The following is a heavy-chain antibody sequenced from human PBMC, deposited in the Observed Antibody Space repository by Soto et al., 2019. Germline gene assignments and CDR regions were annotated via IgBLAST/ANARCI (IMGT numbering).Heavy chain of an antibody. V-gene: IGHV4-34*01. D-gene: IGHD3-3*01. CDR3: ARGSLGGDCWSGYRGAGKKFDP. CDR2: INHSGST. Sequence: TLSLTCAVYGGSFSGYYCRWSRQPPRKELERIGEINHSGSTNYNPSLKSRVTVSVDTSKNQFSLKLSSVTAADTAVYYCARGSLGGDCWSGYRGAGKKFDPCGQGTLVTVT. J-gene: IGHJ5*02. CDR1: GGSFSGYY.